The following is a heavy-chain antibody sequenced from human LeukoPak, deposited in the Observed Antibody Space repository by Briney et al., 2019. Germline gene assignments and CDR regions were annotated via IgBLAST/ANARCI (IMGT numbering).Heavy chain of an antibody. CDR1: GFTFSNAW. CDR2: IKSKTDGGTT. V-gene: IGHV3-15*01. J-gene: IGHJ4*02. CDR3: TTRLTVTFGGVIVFDY. D-gene: IGHD3-16*02. Sequence: GGSLRLSCAASGFTFSNAWMSWVRQAPGKGLEWVGRIKSKTDGGTTDYAAPVKGRFTISRDDSKNTLYLQMNSLKTEDTAVYYCTTRLTVTFGGVIVFDYWGQGTLVTVSS.